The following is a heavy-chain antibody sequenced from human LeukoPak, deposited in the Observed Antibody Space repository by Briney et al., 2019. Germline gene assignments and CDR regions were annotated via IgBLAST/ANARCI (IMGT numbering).Heavy chain of an antibody. V-gene: IGHV1-46*01. CDR1: GYTFTSYY. Sequence: ASVKVSCKASGYTFTSYYMHWVRQAPGQGLEWMGIINPSGGSTSYAQKFQGRVTMTRDTSTSTVYMELSSLRSEDTAVYYCARERVSEGSGSYYPLNFDYWGQGTLVTVSS. CDR3: ARERVSEGSGSYYPLNFDY. J-gene: IGHJ4*02. CDR2: INPSGGST. D-gene: IGHD3-10*01.